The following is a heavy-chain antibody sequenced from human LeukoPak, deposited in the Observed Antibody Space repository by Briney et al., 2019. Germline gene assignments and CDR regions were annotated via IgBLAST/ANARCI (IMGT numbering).Heavy chain of an antibody. Sequence: SQTLSLTCTVSGGSISSGGYYWSWIRQPPGKGLEWIGYIYYSGSTYYNPSLKSRVTISVDTSKNQFSLKLSSVTAADTAVYYCAGLNYDFWSGYSNPDWFDPWGQGTLVTVSS. CDR3: AGLNYDFWSGYSNPDWFDP. CDR2: IYYSGST. D-gene: IGHD3-3*01. CDR1: GGSISSGGYY. J-gene: IGHJ5*02. V-gene: IGHV4-31*03.